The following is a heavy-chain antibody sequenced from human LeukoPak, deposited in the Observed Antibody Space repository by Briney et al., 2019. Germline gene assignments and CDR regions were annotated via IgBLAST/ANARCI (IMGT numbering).Heavy chain of an antibody. J-gene: IGHJ4*02. Sequence: PGGSLRLSCAASGFTFSSYLMSWVRQAPGKGLEWVANIKQDGSEKYYVDSVKGRFTISRDNAKNSLYLQMNSLRAEDTAVYYCARDRYYYDSSGYYNVWGQGTLVTVSS. D-gene: IGHD3-22*01. CDR1: GFTFSSYL. V-gene: IGHV3-7*01. CDR3: ARDRYYYDSSGYYNV. CDR2: IKQDGSEK.